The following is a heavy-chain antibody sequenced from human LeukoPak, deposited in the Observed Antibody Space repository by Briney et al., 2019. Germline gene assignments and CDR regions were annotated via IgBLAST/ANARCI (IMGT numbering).Heavy chain of an antibody. D-gene: IGHD3-9*01. CDR3: ARQAQYYDILTGYPDTAGFDP. CDR2: IYYSGST. V-gene: IGHV4-39*01. Sequence: ASETLSLTCTVSGGSISSSSYYWGWIRQPPGKGLEWIGSIYYSGSTYYNPSLKSRVTISVDTSKNQFSLKLSSVTAADTAVYYCARQAQYYDILTGYPDTAGFDPWGQGTLVTVSS. CDR1: GGSISSSSYY. J-gene: IGHJ5*02.